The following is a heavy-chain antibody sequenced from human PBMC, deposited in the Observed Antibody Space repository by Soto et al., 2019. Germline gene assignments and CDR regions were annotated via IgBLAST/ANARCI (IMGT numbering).Heavy chain of an antibody. V-gene: IGHV4-38-2*01. CDR1: GYSISSGYY. CDR3: ARAAKRGGVTDSWFDP. Sequence: PSETLSLTCAVSGYSISSGYYWGWIRQPPGKGLEWIANIYHTGSTYYNPSLKSRVTISVDTSRNQFSLKLNSVTAADTAVYYCARAAKRGGVTDSWFDPWGRGTLVTVSS. CDR2: IYHTGST. D-gene: IGHD3-16*01. J-gene: IGHJ5*02.